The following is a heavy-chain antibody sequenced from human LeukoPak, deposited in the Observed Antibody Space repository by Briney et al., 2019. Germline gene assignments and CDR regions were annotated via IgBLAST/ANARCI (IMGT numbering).Heavy chain of an antibody. J-gene: IGHJ6*03. Sequence: GGSLRLSCAASGFTFSSYAMHWVRQAPGKGLEWVAVISYDGSNKYYADSVKGRFTISRDNSKNTLYLQMNSLRAEDTAVYYCARTPTRSTIFGVVTPHYYYYYMDVWGKGTTVTVSS. D-gene: IGHD3-3*01. CDR3: ARTPTRSTIFGVVTPHYYYYYMDV. CDR1: GFTFSSYA. CDR2: ISYDGSNK. V-gene: IGHV3-30-3*01.